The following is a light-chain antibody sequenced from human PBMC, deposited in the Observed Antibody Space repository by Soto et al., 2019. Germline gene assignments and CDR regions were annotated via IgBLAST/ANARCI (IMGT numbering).Light chain of an antibody. V-gene: IGKV3-15*01. J-gene: IGKJ1*01. CDR3: QQYENWPRT. CDR1: EGVGSN. CDR2: GAS. Sequence: EIVMTQSPDTLSVSPGEGATLSCTASEGVGSNLAWYQQKPGRAPRVLIYGASTRAAGIPAGFSGSGSGTVFTLTISSLQSEDSAIYFCQQYENWPRTFGQGTKVDIK.